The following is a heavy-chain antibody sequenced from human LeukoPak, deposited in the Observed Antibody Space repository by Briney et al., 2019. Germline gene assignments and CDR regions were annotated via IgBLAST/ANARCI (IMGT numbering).Heavy chain of an antibody. CDR3: ARGGSYRSLDY. D-gene: IGHD3-16*02. J-gene: IGHJ4*02. V-gene: IGHV4-31*03. CDR2: IYYSGST. CDR1: GGSISSGGYY. Sequence: SETLSLTCTVSGGSISSGGYYWSWIRQHPGRGLEWIGYIYYSGSTYYNPSLKSRVTISVDTSKNQFSLKLSSVTAADTAVYYCARGGSYRSLDYWGQGTLVTVSS.